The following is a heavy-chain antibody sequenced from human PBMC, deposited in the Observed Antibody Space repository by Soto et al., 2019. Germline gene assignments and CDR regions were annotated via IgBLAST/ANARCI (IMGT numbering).Heavy chain of an antibody. J-gene: IGHJ6*03. CDR1: GFTFSNAW. D-gene: IGHD2-15*01. CDR3: TTDAGYCSGGSCWDYYYMDV. V-gene: IGHV3-15*01. CDR2: IKSKTDGGTT. Sequence: GGSLRLSCAASGFTFSNAWMSWVRQAPGKGLEWVGRIKSKTDGGTTDYAAPVKGRFTISRDDSKNTLYLQMNSLKTEDTAVYYCTTDAGYCSGGSCWDYYYMDVWGKGTTVTVSS.